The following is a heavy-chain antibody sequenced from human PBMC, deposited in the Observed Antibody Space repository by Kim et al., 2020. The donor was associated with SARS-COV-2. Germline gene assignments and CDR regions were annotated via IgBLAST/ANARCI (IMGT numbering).Heavy chain of an antibody. D-gene: IGHD6-13*01. CDR1: GFTFSNYA. Sequence: GGSLRLSCAASGFTFSNYAMGWVRQAQGKGLEWVSAISTAGAFYADSVKGRFSISRDNSKNTLYLQMNSLSAEDTAVYSCSRERRGPAAGTWYFDLWGRG. V-gene: IGHV3-23*01. J-gene: IGHJ2*01. CDR3: SRERRGPAAGTWYFDL. CDR2: ISTAGA.